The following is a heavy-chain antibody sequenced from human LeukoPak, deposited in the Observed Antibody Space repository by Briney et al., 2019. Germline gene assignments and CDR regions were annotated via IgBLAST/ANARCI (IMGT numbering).Heavy chain of an antibody. CDR1: GYTFTSYD. J-gene: IGHJ4*02. D-gene: IGHD2-15*01. CDR2: MSPSSGNT. V-gene: IGHV1-8*01. CDR3: ARARSGGHPDY. Sequence: GASVKVSCKASGYTFTSYDINWVRQATGQGLEWLGWMSPSSGNTGYARQFQGRVTMTSDTSMSTAYMELSGLTSEDTAVYYCARARSGGHPDYWSQGSLVTVSS.